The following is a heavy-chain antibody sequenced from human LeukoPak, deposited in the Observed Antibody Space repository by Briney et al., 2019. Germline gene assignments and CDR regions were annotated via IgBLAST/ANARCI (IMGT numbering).Heavy chain of an antibody. CDR1: GSTFSSYA. D-gene: IGHD2-2*01. Sequence: VASVKVSCKASGSTFSSYAISWVRQAPGQGLEWMGRIIPILGIANYAQKFQGRVTITADKSTSTAYMGLSSLRSEDTAVYYCARDGGYCSSTSCLDTYGMDVWGQGTTVTVSS. V-gene: IGHV1-69*04. CDR3: ARDGGYCSSTSCLDTYGMDV. CDR2: IIPILGIA. J-gene: IGHJ6*02.